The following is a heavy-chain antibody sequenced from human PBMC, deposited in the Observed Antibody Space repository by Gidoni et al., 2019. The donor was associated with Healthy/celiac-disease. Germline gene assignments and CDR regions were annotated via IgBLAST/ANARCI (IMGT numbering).Heavy chain of an antibody. Sequence: QLPLQESGPGLVKPSETLSLTCTVSGGSISSSSYYWGWIRQPPGKGLEWIGSIYYSGSTYYNPSLKSRVTISVDTSKNQFSLKLSSVTAADTAVYYCARQDIVVVVAATPSGDVWGQGTTVTVSS. J-gene: IGHJ6*02. CDR2: IYYSGST. CDR3: ARQDIVVVVAATPSGDV. D-gene: IGHD2-15*01. V-gene: IGHV4-39*01. CDR1: GGSISSSSYY.